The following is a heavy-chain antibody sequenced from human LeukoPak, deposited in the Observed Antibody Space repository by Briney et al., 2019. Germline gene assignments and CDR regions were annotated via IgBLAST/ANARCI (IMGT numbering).Heavy chain of an antibody. D-gene: IGHD3-22*01. V-gene: IGHV3-30-3*01. J-gene: IGHJ4*02. CDR3: AKDLRYXXXGYYNDY. Sequence: GGSLRPSCAASGFTFSSYAMHWVRQAPGKGLEWVAVISYDGSNKYYADSVKGRFTISRDNSKNTLYLQMNSLIAEDTAVYYCAKDLRYXXXGYYNDYWGQXTLVTVSS. CDR1: GFTFSSYA. CDR2: ISYDGSNK.